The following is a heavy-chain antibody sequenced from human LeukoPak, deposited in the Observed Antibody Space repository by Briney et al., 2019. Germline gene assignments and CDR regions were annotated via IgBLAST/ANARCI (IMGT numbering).Heavy chain of an antibody. Sequence: PGGSLRLSCAASGFTFSSYAMHWVRQAPGKGLEWVAVISYDGSNKYYADSVKGRFTISRDNSKNTLYLQMNSLRAEDTAVYYCAGVMELDWDAFDIWGQGTMVTVSS. D-gene: IGHD1-1*01. J-gene: IGHJ3*02. CDR1: GFTFSSYA. V-gene: IGHV3-30-3*01. CDR3: AGVMELDWDAFDI. CDR2: ISYDGSNK.